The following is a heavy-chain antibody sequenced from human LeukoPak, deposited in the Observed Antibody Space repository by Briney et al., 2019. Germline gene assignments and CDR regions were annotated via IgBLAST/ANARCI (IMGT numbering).Heavy chain of an antibody. J-gene: IGHJ4*02. D-gene: IGHD3-3*01. CDR3: AAGGLYDLLPY. CDR1: GHTLSDLT. Sequence: ASVKVSCKVSGHTLSDLTMHWVRQAPGKGLEWMGGFDPGNGEIIYAQKFQGRVTMTEDASTDTAYMELSSLKSEDTAVYYCAAGGLYDLLPYWGQGTLVTVSS. CDR2: FDPGNGEI. V-gene: IGHV1-24*01.